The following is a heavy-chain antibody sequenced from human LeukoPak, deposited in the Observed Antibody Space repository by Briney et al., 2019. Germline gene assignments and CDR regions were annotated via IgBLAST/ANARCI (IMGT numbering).Heavy chain of an antibody. J-gene: IGHJ4*02. V-gene: IGHV4-59*01. CDR2: IYYSGST. D-gene: IGHD5-12*01. CDR3: ARQHSGYDRDYCDY. CDR1: GGSISSYY. Sequence: SETLSLTCTVSGGSISSYYWSWIRQPPGKGLEWIGYIYYSGSTNYNPSLKSRVTISVDTSKNQFSLKLSSVTAADTAVYYCARQHSGYDRDYCDYWGQGTLVTVSS.